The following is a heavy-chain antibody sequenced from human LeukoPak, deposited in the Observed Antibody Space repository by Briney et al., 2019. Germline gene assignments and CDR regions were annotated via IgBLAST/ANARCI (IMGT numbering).Heavy chain of an antibody. Sequence: PGGSLRLSCTLSEFSVNRNYMGWVRQAPGKGLEWVSVIYTGGTVHYADSVKGRFTISRDDSQNTLYLQMSHLRAEDTAVYYCARASTKSPLRFVLLFDHWGQGTLVTVSS. CDR2: IYTGGTV. D-gene: IGHD3-10*01. CDR1: EFSVNRNY. CDR3: ARASTKSPLRFVLLFDH. V-gene: IGHV3-53*01. J-gene: IGHJ4*02.